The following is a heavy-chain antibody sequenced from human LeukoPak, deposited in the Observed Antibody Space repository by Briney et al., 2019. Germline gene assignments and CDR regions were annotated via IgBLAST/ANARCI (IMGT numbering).Heavy chain of an antibody. Sequence: GGSLRLSCAASGFTFSNYGMSWVRQAPGKGLEWVSAISGSGGSTYYADSVKGRFTISRDNSKNTLYLQMNSLRAEDTAVYYCAKDGGVRLGELSLYRYFDYWGQGTLVTVSS. CDR1: GFTFSNYG. J-gene: IGHJ4*02. D-gene: IGHD3-16*02. V-gene: IGHV3-23*01. CDR3: AKDGGVRLGELSLYRYFDY. CDR2: ISGSGGST.